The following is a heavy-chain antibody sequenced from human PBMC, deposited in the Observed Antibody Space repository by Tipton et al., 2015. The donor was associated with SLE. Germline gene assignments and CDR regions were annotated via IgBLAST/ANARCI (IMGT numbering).Heavy chain of an antibody. CDR1: GYSISSGSY. CDR3: ARDWDSGSTWDY. V-gene: IGHV4-38-2*02. CDR2: IYHSEST. J-gene: IGHJ4*02. D-gene: IGHD1-26*01. Sequence: TLSLTCTVSGYSISSGSYWGWIRQPPRRGLEWIGNIYHSESTYYNPSLMSRVTVSVDTSRNQFSLNLSSVTAADTAVYYCARDWDSGSTWDYWGQGTLVTVSS.